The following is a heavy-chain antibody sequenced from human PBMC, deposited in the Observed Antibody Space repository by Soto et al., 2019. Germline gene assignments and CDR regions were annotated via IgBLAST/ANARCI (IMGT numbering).Heavy chain of an antibody. CDR3: ARTYSSSWSPIDY. V-gene: IGHV4-34*01. J-gene: IGHJ4*02. CDR2: INHSGST. CDR1: GGSFSGYY. Sequence: QVQLQQRGAGLLKPSETLSLTCAVYGGSFSGYYWSWIRQPPGKGLEWIGEINHSGSTNYNPSLKRRVTISVDTSETQFSLKLSSVTAADTAVYYCARTYSSSWSPIDYWGQGTLVTVSS. D-gene: IGHD6-13*01.